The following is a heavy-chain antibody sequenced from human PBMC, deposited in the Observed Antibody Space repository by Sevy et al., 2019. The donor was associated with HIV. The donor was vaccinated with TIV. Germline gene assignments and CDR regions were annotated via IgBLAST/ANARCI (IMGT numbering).Heavy chain of an antibody. D-gene: IGHD3-3*01. CDR1: GFTFSTYA. CDR3: ANSKGDDFWSGYNNWFDP. Sequence: GGSLRLSCAASGFTFSTYAMSWVRQAPGKGLKSVSAISGSGGNTYYADSVKGRFTISRDNSKNTVYLQMNSLRAEDTAVYYCANSKGDDFWSGYNNWFDPWGQGTLVTVSS. V-gene: IGHV3-23*01. J-gene: IGHJ5*02. CDR2: ISGSGGNT.